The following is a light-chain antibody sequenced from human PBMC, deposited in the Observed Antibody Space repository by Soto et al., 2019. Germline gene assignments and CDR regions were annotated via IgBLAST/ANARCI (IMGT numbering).Light chain of an antibody. V-gene: IGKV1-5*01. CDR1: QSIRHY. CDR3: QHHNSYSQT. CDR2: GAS. J-gene: IGKJ1*01. Sequence: DIQMTQSPPTLSASVGDRVTITCRASQSIRHYLAWYQQMPGKAPKLLIYGASTLQSGVPSRFSGSGSGTEFTLTISSPQPDDFGTYFCQHHNSYSQTFGQGT.